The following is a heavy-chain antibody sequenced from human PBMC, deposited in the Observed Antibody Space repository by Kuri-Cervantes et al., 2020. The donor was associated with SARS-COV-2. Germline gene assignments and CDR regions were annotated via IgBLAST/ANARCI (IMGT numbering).Heavy chain of an antibody. D-gene: IGHD3-10*01. CDR1: GYTFTSYY. V-gene: IGHV1-46*01. CDR2: INPSGGST. Sequence: ASVKVSCKASGYTFTSYYMHWVRQAPGQGLEWMGIINPSGGSTSYAQKCQGRVTMTRDTSTSTVYMELSSLRSEDTAVYYCATGSPITMVRGVIITGNWFDPWGQGTLVTVSS. J-gene: IGHJ5*02. CDR3: ATGSPITMVRGVIITGNWFDP.